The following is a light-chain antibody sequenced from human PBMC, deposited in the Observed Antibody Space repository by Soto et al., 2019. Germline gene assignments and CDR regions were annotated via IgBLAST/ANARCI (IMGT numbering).Light chain of an antibody. CDR1: QSINSN. CDR2: AAS. V-gene: IGKV3-15*01. J-gene: IGKJ5*01. Sequence: EILMTQSPATLSVSPGDRATLSSRASQSINSNLAWYKQQPGQAPRLLIYAASTRATAVPDRFSGSGSGTEFTLTISSLQSEDFEVYYCQQYNDWPITFGQGTRLEIK. CDR3: QQYNDWPIT.